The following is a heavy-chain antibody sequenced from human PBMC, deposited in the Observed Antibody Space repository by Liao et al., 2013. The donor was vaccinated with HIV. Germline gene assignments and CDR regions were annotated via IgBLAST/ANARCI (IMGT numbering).Heavy chain of an antibody. D-gene: IGHD3-10*01. J-gene: IGHJ4*02. V-gene: IGHV4-4*07. Sequence: QVQLQESGPGLVKPSETLSLTCSVSGGSISSFHWSWVRQPAGKRLEWVGRISASGGTNYNPSLKSRVTMSVDTSRNQFSLNLNSVTAADTAIYYCARGGISFDYWGQGTPVAVSS. CDR1: GGSISSFH. CDR2: ISASGGT. CDR3: ARGGISFDY.